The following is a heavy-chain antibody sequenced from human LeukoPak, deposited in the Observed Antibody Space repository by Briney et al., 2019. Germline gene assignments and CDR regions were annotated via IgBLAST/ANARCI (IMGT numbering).Heavy chain of an antibody. CDR1: AFRFSNSW. J-gene: IGHJ4*02. D-gene: IGHD6-25*01. V-gene: IGHV3-7*01. CDR3: ARERQGSSDYDGKESFDY. Sequence: GESLKISCVGSAFRFSNSWMSWVRHVPGKGLEWVANIDQDGREKNYVESVKGRFTISRDNGQSSLYLEMHSLRAEDTAVYYCARERQGSSDYDGKESFDYWGQGTLVTISS. CDR2: IDQDGREK.